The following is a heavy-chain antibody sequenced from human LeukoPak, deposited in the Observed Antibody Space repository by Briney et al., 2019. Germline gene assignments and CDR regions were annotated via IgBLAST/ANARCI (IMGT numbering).Heavy chain of an antibody. D-gene: IGHD2-15*01. J-gene: IGHJ4*02. CDR3: ARDCSGGSCQPSSFDY. V-gene: IGHV4-39*07. CDR1: GGSISSSGYY. Sequence: PSETLSLTCTVSGGSISSSGYYWGWIRQPPGKGLEWIGSIYYSGSTYYNPSLKSRVTISVDTSKNQFSLKLSSVTAADTAVYYCARDCSGGSCQPSSFDYWGQGTLVTVSS. CDR2: IYYSGST.